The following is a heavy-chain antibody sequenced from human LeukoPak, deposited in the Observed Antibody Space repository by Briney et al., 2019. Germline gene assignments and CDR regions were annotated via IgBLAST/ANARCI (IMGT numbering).Heavy chain of an antibody. Sequence: GGSLRLSCAASGFTFSSHWMHWVRQAPGKGLVWVSRINNDGGSTTYADSVKGRFTIFRDNAKNTLYLQMNSLRAEDTAVYYCARDGKNYYGMDVWGQGTTVTVSS. V-gene: IGHV3-74*03. CDR1: GFTFSSHW. D-gene: IGHD1-1*01. CDR2: INNDGGST. CDR3: ARDGKNYYGMDV. J-gene: IGHJ6*02.